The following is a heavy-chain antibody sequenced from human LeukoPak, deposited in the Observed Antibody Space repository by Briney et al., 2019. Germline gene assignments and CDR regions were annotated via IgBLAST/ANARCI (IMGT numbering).Heavy chain of an antibody. D-gene: IGHD2-2*01. CDR3: APYCSSTSCYQ. J-gene: IGHJ4*02. Sequence: GGSLRLSCAASGFTFSSYAMSWVRQAPGKGLEWVSAISGSGGSTYYADSVKGRFTISRDNSKNTLYLQMNSLRAEDTAVYYCAPYCSSTSCYQWGQGTLVTVSS. V-gene: IGHV3-23*01. CDR1: GFTFSSYA. CDR2: ISGSGGST.